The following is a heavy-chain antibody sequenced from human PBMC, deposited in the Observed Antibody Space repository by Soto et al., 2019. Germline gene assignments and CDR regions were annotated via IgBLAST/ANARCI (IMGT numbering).Heavy chain of an antibody. CDR1: GGSISSYY. CDR2: IYYSGST. CDR3: ARRGRCSGGSCYSWYFDY. Sequence: SETLSLTCTVSGGSISSYYWSWIRQPPGKGLEGIGYIYYSGSTNYNPSLKSRVTISVDTSKNQFSLKLSSVTAADTAVYYCARRGRCSGGSCYSWYFDYWGQGTLVTVSS. J-gene: IGHJ4*02. V-gene: IGHV4-59*01. D-gene: IGHD2-15*01.